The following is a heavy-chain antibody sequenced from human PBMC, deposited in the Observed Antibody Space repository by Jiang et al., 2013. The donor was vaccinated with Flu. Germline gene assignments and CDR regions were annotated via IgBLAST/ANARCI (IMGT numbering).Heavy chain of an antibody. J-gene: IGHJ4*02. Sequence: VQLLESGGGLVQPGGSLRLSCAASGFTFSSYAMSWVRQAPGKGLEWVSAISGSGGSTYYADSVKGRFTISRDNSKNTLYLQMNSLRAEDTAVYYCAKFLNPARYGIAVAGTFDYWGQGTLVTVSS. CDR2: ISGSGGST. CDR1: GFTFSSYA. CDR3: AKFLNPARYGIAVAGTFDY. D-gene: IGHD6-19*01. V-gene: IGHV3-23*01.